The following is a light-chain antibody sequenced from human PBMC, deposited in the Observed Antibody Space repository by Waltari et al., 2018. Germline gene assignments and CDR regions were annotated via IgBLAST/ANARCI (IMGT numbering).Light chain of an antibody. Sequence: QSALTQPASVSGSPGPSITISCTGTSSDVGSYNIVSWYQQHPGKAPKLMIYEGSKRPSGVSNLFSGSKAGNTASLTISGLQAEDEADYYCCSYAGSSTYVFGTGTKVTVL. CDR1: SSDVGSYNI. V-gene: IGLV2-23*01. CDR3: CSYAGSSTYV. CDR2: EGS. J-gene: IGLJ1*01.